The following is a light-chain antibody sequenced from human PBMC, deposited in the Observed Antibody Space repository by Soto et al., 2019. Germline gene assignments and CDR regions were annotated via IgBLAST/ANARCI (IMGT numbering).Light chain of an antibody. CDR3: QQLNSYPLT. CDR2: AVS. V-gene: IGKV1-9*01. J-gene: IGKJ4*01. CDR1: QGPSSY. Sequence: DIQLTQSPSFLSASVGDRVTITCRASQGPSSYLAWYQQKPGKAPKLLIYAVSILQSGVPSRFSGSGSGTEFTLTISSLQPEDFATYYCQQLNSYPLTFGGGTKVEIK.